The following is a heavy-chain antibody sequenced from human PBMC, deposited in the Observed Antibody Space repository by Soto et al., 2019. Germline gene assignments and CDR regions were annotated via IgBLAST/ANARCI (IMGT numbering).Heavy chain of an antibody. CDR3: AREGPAPYYYYGMDV. CDR2: ISAYNGNT. CDR1: GYSFTTYG. V-gene: IGHV1-18*01. J-gene: IGHJ6*02. Sequence: QVQLVQSGGEVKKPGASVKVSCKTSGYSFTTYGISWVRQAPGQGLEWMGWISAYNGNTNYAQKLQDRVTTTTDTSTSTDYMELRSLRSDDTAVYYCAREGPAPYYYYGMDVWGQGSTVTVSS.